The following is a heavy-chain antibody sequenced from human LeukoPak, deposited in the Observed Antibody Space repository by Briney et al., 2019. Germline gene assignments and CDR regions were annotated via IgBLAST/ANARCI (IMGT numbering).Heavy chain of an antibody. J-gene: IGHJ4*02. CDR2: IAYDGSNK. CDR1: GFTFSNYA. V-gene: IGHV3-30*04. CDR3: ARGGGAYYYGSGSSPFDY. Sequence: GRSLRLYCAASGFTFSNYAMHWVRQAPGKGLEWVALIAYDGSNKYYADSVKGRFTLSSDISKNTLYLQMNRLRAEDTAVYYCARGGGAYYYGSGSSPFDYWGQGTLVTVSS. D-gene: IGHD3-10*01.